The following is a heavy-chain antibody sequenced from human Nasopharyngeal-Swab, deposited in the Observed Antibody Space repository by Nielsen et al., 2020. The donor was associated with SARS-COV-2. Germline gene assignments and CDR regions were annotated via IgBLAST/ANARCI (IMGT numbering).Heavy chain of an antibody. J-gene: IGHJ5*02. CDR1: GGSISSFY. V-gene: IGHV4-59*06. CDR2: IYYSGST. CDR3: ARARTRTIFGVVGWFDP. Sequence: SETLSLTCTVSGGSISSFYWSWIRQHPGKGLEWIGYIYYSGSTYYNPSIKSRVTIPVDTYKNQFTLKLISVTAADTAVYYCARARTRTIFGVVGWFDPWGQGTLVTVSS. D-gene: IGHD3-3*01.